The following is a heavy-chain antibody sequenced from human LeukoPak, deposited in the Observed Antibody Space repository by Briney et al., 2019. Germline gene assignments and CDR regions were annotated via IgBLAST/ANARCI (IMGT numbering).Heavy chain of an antibody. Sequence: ASVKVSCKASGYTFPTYNINWVRQATGQGLEWMGWMNPNTGNTGYAQKFQGRVTMTRDTSISAAYMDLSSLRSEDTAVYYCARGFWGVDYHYLDVWGKGTTVIVSS. CDR3: ARGFWGVDYHYLDV. D-gene: IGHD3-16*01. CDR1: GYTFPTYN. J-gene: IGHJ6*03. V-gene: IGHV1-8*01. CDR2: MNPNTGNT.